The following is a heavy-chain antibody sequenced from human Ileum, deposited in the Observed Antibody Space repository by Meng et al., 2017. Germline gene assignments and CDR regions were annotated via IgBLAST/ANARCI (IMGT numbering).Heavy chain of an antibody. CDR3: ARGVSAAGLFDN. J-gene: IGHJ4*02. Sequence: HVQLQESGPGLVKPSQPLSLTFTVSGGSIGSAAYYWTWIRQHPAKGLEWIGYIHYTGSTSYNPSLESRTSTSIDTSNNQFSLKVTSVTAADTAVYYCARGVSAAGLFDNWGPGTLVTVSS. CDR2: IHYTGST. V-gene: IGHV4-31*03. CDR1: GGSIGSAAYY. D-gene: IGHD2-2*01.